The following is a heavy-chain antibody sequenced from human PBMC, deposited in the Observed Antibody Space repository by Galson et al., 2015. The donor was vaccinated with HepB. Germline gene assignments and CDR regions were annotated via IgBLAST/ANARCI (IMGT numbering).Heavy chain of an antibody. CDR3: AKGYGLFDL. CDR1: GFTFGSTA. Sequence: SLRLSCAASGFTFGSTAMTWVRQAPGKGLEWVSGISANGGSRFYAESVKGRFTISRDNSKNTLSFQMNSLRAEDTAVYYCAKGYGLFDLWGQGTLATVSS. J-gene: IGHJ5*02. D-gene: IGHD4-17*01. CDR2: ISANGGSR. V-gene: IGHV3-23*01.